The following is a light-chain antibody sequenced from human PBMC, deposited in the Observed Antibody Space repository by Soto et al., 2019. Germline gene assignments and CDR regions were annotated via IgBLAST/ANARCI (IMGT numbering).Light chain of an antibody. CDR2: EAT. CDR1: SSDVGGYKY. Sequence: QSVLTQPASVSGSPGQSITISCTGTSSDVGGYKYVSWYQHHPGQAPKLLIYEATKRPSGVSNRFSGSKSGNTASLTISGLQPEDEADYYCCSYFAGISYVFGTGTKVTVL. CDR3: CSYFAGISYV. V-gene: IGLV2-14*01. J-gene: IGLJ1*01.